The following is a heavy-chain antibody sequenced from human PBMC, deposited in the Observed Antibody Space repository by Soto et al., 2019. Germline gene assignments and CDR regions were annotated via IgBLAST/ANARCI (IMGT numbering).Heavy chain of an antibody. V-gene: IGHV3-23*01. CDR2: ITLSGSTT. D-gene: IGHD1-1*01. CDR3: AAPQYQLKSDYYYGMDV. J-gene: IGHJ6*02. CDR1: GLIVCDYA. Sequence: GGSLGIACAASGLIVCDYAMTWVRQAPGKGLEWVSSITLSGSTTYYVDSVKGRFTISRDNSKKMSYLQMNSLRAEDTAVYYCAAPQYQLKSDYYYGMDVWGRGTTVTVSS.